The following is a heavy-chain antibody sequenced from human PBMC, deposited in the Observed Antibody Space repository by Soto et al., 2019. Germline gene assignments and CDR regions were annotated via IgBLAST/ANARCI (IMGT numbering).Heavy chain of an antibody. D-gene: IGHD5-18*01. J-gene: IGHJ4*02. CDR1: GFTFSSYG. Sequence: QVQLVESGGGVVQPGRSQRLSCAASGFTFSSYGMHWVRQAPGKGLEWVAVIWYDGSNKYYADSVKGRFTISRDNSKNTLYLQMNSLSAEDTAVYYCARDARDSYGCGDYWGQGTLVTVCS. CDR3: ARDARDSYGCGDY. CDR2: IWYDGSNK. V-gene: IGHV3-33*01.